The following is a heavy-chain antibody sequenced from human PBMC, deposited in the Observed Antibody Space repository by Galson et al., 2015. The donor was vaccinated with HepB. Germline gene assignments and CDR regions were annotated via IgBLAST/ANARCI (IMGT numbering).Heavy chain of an antibody. D-gene: IGHD2-8*02. CDR1: GFSFSSYG. J-gene: IGHJ6*03. V-gene: IGHV3-33*01. CDR2: IWYDGSNK. CDR3: ARVYWDSYYMDV. Sequence: SLRLSCAASGFSFSSYGMHWVRQAPGKGLEWVAVIWYDGSNKYYGDSMKGRFTISRDNSKNTLYLQMNSLRAEDTAVYYCARVYWDSYYMDVWGKGTTVTVSS.